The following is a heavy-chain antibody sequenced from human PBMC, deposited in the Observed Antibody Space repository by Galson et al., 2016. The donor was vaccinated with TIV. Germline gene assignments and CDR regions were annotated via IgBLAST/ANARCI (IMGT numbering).Heavy chain of an antibody. D-gene: IGHD3-3*01. Sequence: SETLSLTCEVYGGSFNRYYWTWIRQPPGKGLEWIGQINHRGSTKYNPSLNSRVTISVDTSKNQFSLKMTSMTAADTAVYYCASPFPGGDDFWSAYSDAFDVWGQGTMVTVSS. CDR2: INHRGST. J-gene: IGHJ3*01. V-gene: IGHV4-34*01. CDR3: ASPFPGGDDFWSAYSDAFDV. CDR1: GGSFNRYY.